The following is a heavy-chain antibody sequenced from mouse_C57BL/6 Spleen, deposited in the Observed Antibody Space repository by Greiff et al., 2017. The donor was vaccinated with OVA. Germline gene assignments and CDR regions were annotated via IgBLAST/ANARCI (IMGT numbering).Heavy chain of an antibody. CDR1: GYAFSSSW. Sequence: QVQLKESGPELVKPGASVKISCKASGYAFSSSWMNWVKQRPGKGLEWIGRIYPGDGDTKYNGKFKGKATLTADKSSSTAYMQLSSLTSEDSEVYFCARGMVRADYWGQGTTLTVSS. J-gene: IGHJ2*01. CDR3: ARGMVRADY. D-gene: IGHD1-1*02. CDR2: IYPGDGDT. V-gene: IGHV1-82*01.